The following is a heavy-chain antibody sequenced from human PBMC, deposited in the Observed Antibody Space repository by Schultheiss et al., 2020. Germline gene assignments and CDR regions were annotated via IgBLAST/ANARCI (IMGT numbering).Heavy chain of an antibody. Sequence: SETLSLTCTVSGGSISSGGYYWSWIRQHPGKGLEWIGYIYYSGSTYYNPSLKSRVTISVDTSKNQFSLKLSSVTAADTAVYYCARVSVQWDLSGTGSLDYWGQGTLVTVSS. CDR3: ARVSVQWDLSGTGSLDY. CDR1: GGSISSGGYY. D-gene: IGHD1-26*01. CDR2: IYYSGST. V-gene: IGHV4-31*03. J-gene: IGHJ4*02.